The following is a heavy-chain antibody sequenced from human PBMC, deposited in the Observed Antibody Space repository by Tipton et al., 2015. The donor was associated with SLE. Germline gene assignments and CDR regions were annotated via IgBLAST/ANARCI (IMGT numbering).Heavy chain of an antibody. V-gene: IGHV4-34*01. D-gene: IGHD6-6*01. Sequence: AVSGFTFSGSAMHWIRQPPGKGLEWIGEIDYRGSTSYNPSLQSRVTMSVDTSKNQFSLKVTSMTAADTGVYYCTRGRQNDFWGQGTLVTVSS. J-gene: IGHJ4*02. CDR2: IDYRGST. CDR3: TRGRQNDF. CDR1: GFTFSGSA.